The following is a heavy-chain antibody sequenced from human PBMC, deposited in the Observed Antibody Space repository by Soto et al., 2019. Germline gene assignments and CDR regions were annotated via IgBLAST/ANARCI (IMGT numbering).Heavy chain of an antibody. CDR2: INAGNGNT. CDR1: GYTFTSYA. V-gene: IGHV1-3*01. Sequence: QVQLVQSGAEVKKPGASVKVSCKASGYTFTSYAMHWVRQAPGQRLEWMGWINAGNGNTKYSQKFQGRVTITRDTSASTAYMELSSLRSVDTAVYYCARVGQSYYYYGMDVWGQGTTVTVSS. J-gene: IGHJ6*02. CDR3: ARVGQSYYYYGMDV.